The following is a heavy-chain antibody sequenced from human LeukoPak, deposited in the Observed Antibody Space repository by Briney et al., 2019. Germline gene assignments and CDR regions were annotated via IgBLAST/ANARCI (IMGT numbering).Heavy chain of an antibody. CDR1: GVSISSYY. J-gene: IGHJ4*02. D-gene: IGHD3-22*01. V-gene: IGHV4-59*08. CDR3: ARASYSYDINGWVPFDY. CDR2: IYNSGST. Sequence: PSETLSLTCTVSGVSISSYYWSWIRQPPGKGLDWIGYIYNSGSTNYNPSLKSRVTISGDTSKNQFSLRLSSVTAADTAVYYCARASYSYDINGWVPFDYWGQGTLVTVSS.